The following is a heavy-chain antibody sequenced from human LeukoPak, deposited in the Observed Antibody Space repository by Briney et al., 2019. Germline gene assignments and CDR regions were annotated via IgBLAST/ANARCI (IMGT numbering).Heavy chain of an antibody. Sequence: GESLKISCKGPGYSFTSYWISWVRQMPGKGLEWMGRIDPSDSYTNYSPSFQGHVTISADKSISTAYLQWSSLKASDTAMYYCARHLDSHCSGGSCYDWFDPWGQGTLVTVSS. CDR3: ARHLDSHCSGGSCYDWFDP. D-gene: IGHD2-15*01. CDR2: IDPSDSYT. J-gene: IGHJ5*02. V-gene: IGHV5-10-1*01. CDR1: GYSFTSYW.